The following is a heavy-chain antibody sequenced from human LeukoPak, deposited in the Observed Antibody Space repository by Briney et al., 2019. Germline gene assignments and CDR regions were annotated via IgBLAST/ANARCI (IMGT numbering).Heavy chain of an antibody. CDR2: IVVGSGNT. J-gene: IGHJ6*02. D-gene: IGHD6-13*01. V-gene: IGHV1-58*01. CDR1: GFTFTSSA. Sequence: GTSVKVSCKSSGFTFTSSAVQWVRPARAQRLEGIGWIVVGSGNTNYAQKFQERVTITRDMSTSTACMELSSLRSEDTAVYYCARDSRIAAAGLLYYYYYYGMDVWGQGTTVTVSS. CDR3: ARDSRIAAAGLLYYYYYYGMDV.